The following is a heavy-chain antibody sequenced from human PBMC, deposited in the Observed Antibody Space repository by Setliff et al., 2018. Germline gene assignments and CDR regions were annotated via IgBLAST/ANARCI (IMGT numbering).Heavy chain of an antibody. CDR2: IDPNSGGT. J-gene: IGHJ3*02. CDR1: GPTFTSYY. D-gene: IGHD4-17*01. Sequence: ASVKVSCKASGPTFTSYYTHWVRQAPGQGLEWLGRIDPNSGGTDYAQRFQGRVTMSGDTSISTAYMGLSGLRSDDTAIYYCARDTEEIRGDYGAFNIWGQGTMVTVSS. CDR3: ARDTEEIRGDYGAFNI. V-gene: IGHV1-2*06.